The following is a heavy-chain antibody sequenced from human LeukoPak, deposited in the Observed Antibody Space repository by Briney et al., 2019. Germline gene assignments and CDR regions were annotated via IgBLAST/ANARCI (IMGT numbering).Heavy chain of an antibody. CDR3: AKRLAATLVRGVIPFTNPLDY. J-gene: IGHJ4*02. D-gene: IGHD3-10*01. CDR2: ISASGGYT. V-gene: IGHV3-23*01. CDR1: GFTFSSYD. Sequence: GGSLRLSCAASGFTFSSYDMSWVRQAPGKGLEWVSTISASGGYTYYADAVKGRFTISRDNSKHTLYLQMNGLRAEDTAVYYCAKRLAATLVRGVIPFTNPLDYWGQGTLVTVSS.